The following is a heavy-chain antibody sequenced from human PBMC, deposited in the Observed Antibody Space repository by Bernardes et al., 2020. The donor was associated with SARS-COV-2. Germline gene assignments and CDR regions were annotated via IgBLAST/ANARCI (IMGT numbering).Heavy chain of an antibody. D-gene: IGHD6-13*01. V-gene: IGHV1-24*01. J-gene: IGHJ6*02. CDR3: ATATGMGIAAADTAYYYYGMDV. CDR2: FDPEDGET. CDR1: GYTLTELS. Sequence: ASVKVSCKVSGYTLTELSMHWVRQAPGKGLEWMGGFDPEDGETIYAQKFQGRVTMTEDTSTDTAYMELSSLRSEDTAVYYCATATGMGIAAADTAYYYYGMDVWGQGTTVTVSS.